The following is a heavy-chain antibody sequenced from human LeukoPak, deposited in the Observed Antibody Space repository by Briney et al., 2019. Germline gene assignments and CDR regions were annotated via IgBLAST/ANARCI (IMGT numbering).Heavy chain of an antibody. V-gene: IGHV3-64*01. CDR3: STGGLVGPTGSDY. CDR2: ISSNGGST. Sequence: GGSLRLSCVVSGFTFSSYAMHWVRQAPGKGLEYVSAISSNGGSTYYANSVKGRFTISRDDSKDTLYLQMNSLKTEDTAVYYCSTGGLVGPTGSDYWGQGTLVTVSS. J-gene: IGHJ4*02. D-gene: IGHD1-26*01. CDR1: GFTFSSYA.